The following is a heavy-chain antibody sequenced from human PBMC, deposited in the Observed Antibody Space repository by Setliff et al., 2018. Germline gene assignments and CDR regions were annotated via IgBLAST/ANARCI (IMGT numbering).Heavy chain of an antibody. Sequence: WASVKVSCKASGYTFTGYYMHWVRQAPGQGLEWMGWINPNSGGTNYAQKFQGRVTMTRDTSISTAYMELSRLRSDDTAVYYCARDLIAAAGLYYYYYYMDVWGKGTTVTVSS. CDR3: ARDLIAAAGLYYYYYYMDV. V-gene: IGHV1-2*02. J-gene: IGHJ6*03. CDR2: INPNSGGT. D-gene: IGHD6-13*01. CDR1: GYTFTGYY.